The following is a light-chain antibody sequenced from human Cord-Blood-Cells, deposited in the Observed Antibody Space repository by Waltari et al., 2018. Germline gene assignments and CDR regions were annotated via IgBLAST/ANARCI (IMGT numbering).Light chain of an antibody. J-gene: IGLJ1*01. Sequence: QSALTQPASVSGSPGQSITISCPGTSSDVGSYNLFSWDQQHPGKAPKLMIYEGSKRPSGVSNRFSGSKSGNTASLTISGLQAEDEADYYCCSYAGSSTYVFGTGTKVTVL. CDR2: EGS. CDR3: CSYAGSSTYV. V-gene: IGLV2-23*01. CDR1: SSDVGSYNL.